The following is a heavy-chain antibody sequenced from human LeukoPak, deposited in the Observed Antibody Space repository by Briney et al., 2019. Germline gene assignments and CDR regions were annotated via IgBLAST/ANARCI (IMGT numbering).Heavy chain of an antibody. Sequence: SGGSLRLSCAASGFTFDDYGMSWVRQAPGKGLEWDSGINWNGGSTGYADSVKGRFTISRDNAKNSLYLQMNSLRAEDTALYYCASISGPDYYGSGSYLRDYWGQGTLVTVSS. CDR1: GFTFDDYG. J-gene: IGHJ4*02. D-gene: IGHD3-10*01. CDR2: INWNGGST. CDR3: ASISGPDYYGSGSYLRDY. V-gene: IGHV3-20*04.